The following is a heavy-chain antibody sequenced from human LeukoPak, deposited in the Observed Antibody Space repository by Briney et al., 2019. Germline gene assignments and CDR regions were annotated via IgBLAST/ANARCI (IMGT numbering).Heavy chain of an antibody. CDR2: MYYSGST. D-gene: IGHD4/OR15-4a*01. V-gene: IGHV4-59*01. Sequence: PSETLSLTCTVSXGXXXXXXXXXIXXXXXKXXEWIGYMYYSGSTNYQPSLKRRVPISLDTPKSQFSLKLKSVTAXDTAVYYCCAEYEYGDHDYWGQGTLVSVSS. J-gene: IGHJ4*02. CDR1: XGXXXXXX. CDR3: CAEYEYGDHDY.